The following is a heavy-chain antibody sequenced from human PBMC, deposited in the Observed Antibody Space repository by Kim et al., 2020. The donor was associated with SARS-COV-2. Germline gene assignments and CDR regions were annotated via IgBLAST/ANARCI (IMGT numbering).Heavy chain of an antibody. V-gene: IGHV3-43*01. CDR3: AKDWQLLTIGGNWFDP. Sequence: SVKGRFTISRDNSKNSLYLQMNSLRTEDTALYYCAKDWQLLTIGGNWFDPWGQGTLVTVSS. J-gene: IGHJ5*02. D-gene: IGHD3-10*01.